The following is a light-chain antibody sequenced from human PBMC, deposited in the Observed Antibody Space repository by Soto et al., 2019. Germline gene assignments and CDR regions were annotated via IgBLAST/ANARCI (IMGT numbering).Light chain of an antibody. Sequence: DIQMTQSPSTLSASVGDRVIITCRASQSPSTWLAWYQQKPGKAPKLLVFKVSSLESGVPSRFSGSGFGTEFTLTISSLQPDDFATYYCQQYNSYRAFGQGTKVDIK. J-gene: IGKJ1*01. CDR1: QSPSTW. V-gene: IGKV1-5*03. CDR2: KVS. CDR3: QQYNSYRA.